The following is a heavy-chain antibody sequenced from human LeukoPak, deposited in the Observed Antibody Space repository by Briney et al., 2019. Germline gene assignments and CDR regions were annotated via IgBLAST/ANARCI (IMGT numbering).Heavy chain of an antibody. CDR2: MNPNSGNT. J-gene: IGHJ6*02. V-gene: IGHV1-8*01. CDR1: GYTFTSYD. D-gene: IGHD2-8*01. CDR3: ARAGYCPNGVCYRRYHYYGMDV. Sequence: GASVKVSCKASGYTFTSYDINWVRQATGQGLEWMGWMNPNSGNTGYAQKFQGRVTMTRNISISTAYMELSSLRSEDTAVYYCARAGYCPNGVCYRRYHYYGMDVRGQGTTVTVSS.